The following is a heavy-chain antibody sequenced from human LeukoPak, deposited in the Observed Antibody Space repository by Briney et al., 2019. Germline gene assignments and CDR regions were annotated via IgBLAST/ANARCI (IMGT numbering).Heavy chain of an antibody. Sequence: GGSLRLSCAASGFSCSNVWMNWVRQAPGKGLEWVDRLSSRAEGATTDYSAPVKGRFTISRDDSKNTLYLHMNSLKAEGTAVYYCTTGFLVGTTAFDPWGPGTLVTVSS. CDR3: TTGFLVGTTAFDP. V-gene: IGHV3-15*01. D-gene: IGHD1-26*01. J-gene: IGHJ5*02. CDR2: LSSRAEGATT. CDR1: GFSCSNVW.